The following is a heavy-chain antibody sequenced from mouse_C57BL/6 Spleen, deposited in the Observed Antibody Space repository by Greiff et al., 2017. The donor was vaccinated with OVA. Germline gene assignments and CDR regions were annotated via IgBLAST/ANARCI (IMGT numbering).Heavy chain of an antibody. CDR1: GFTFSDYG. J-gene: IGHJ4*01. CDR2: ISSGSSTI. CDR3: AKNYDYDVDYAMDY. D-gene: IGHD2-4*01. Sequence: EVKVVESGGGLVKPGGSLKLSCAASGFTFSDYGMHWVRQAPEKGLEWVAYISSGSSTIYYADTVKGRFTISRDNAKNTLFLQMTSLRSEDTAMYYCAKNYDYDVDYAMDYWGQGTSVTVSS. V-gene: IGHV5-17*01.